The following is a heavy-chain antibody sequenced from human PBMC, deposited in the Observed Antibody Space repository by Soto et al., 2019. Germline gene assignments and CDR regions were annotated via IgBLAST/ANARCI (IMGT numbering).Heavy chain of an antibody. D-gene: IGHD5-12*01. Sequence: QVQLVQSGAEVKQPGSSVKVSCKASGGTFSDYAISWVREAPGQGLEWMGGTIPISESPKYAQKFQGRVTIPAEKPTRTRYVEVRSTRSGDTAIYYCARVYSGLDTGLDPWGQGTLITVSS. V-gene: IGHV1-69*06. CDR3: ARVYSGLDTGLDP. J-gene: IGHJ5*02. CDR2: TIPISESP. CDR1: GGTFSDYA.